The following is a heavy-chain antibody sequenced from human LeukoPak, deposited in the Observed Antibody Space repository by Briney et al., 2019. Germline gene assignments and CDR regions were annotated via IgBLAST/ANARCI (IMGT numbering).Heavy chain of an antibody. Sequence: GGSLRLSCAASGFTFSSYSMNWVRQAPGKGLEWVSSISSSSSYIYYADSAKGRFTISRDNAKNSLYLQMNSLRAEDTAVYYCARDQRDYGDYNFDYWGQGTLVTVSS. J-gene: IGHJ4*02. CDR1: GFTFSSYS. D-gene: IGHD4-17*01. CDR3: ARDQRDYGDYNFDY. V-gene: IGHV3-21*01. CDR2: ISSSSSYI.